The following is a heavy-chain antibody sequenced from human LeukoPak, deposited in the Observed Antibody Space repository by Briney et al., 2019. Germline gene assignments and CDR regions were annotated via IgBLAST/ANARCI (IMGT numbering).Heavy chain of an antibody. J-gene: IGHJ4*02. D-gene: IGHD3-9*01. V-gene: IGHV3-30*18. CDR3: AKGFGQHYDILTGYPY. CDR2: ISYDGSNK. Sequence: GGSLRLSCAASGFTFSSYGMLWVRQAPGKGLEWVAVISYDGSNKYYADSVKGRFTISRDNSKNTLYLQMNSLRAEDTAVYYCAKGFGQHYDILTGYPYWGQGTLVTVSS. CDR1: GFTFSSYG.